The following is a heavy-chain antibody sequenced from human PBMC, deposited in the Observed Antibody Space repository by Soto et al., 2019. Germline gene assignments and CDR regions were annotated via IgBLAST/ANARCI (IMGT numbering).Heavy chain of an antibody. Sequence: EVHLLESGGGLVQPGGSLRLSCAASELSSSNHAMTWVRQAPGKGLEWVSGISGTDGGAYYADSVKGRFTISRDNSRSTLYLQMNSLRVEDKAVYYCASGGLHGYTHGGLSDFHSWGQGTLVTVYS. V-gene: IGHV3-23*01. J-gene: IGHJ4*02. CDR1: ELSSSNHA. CDR3: ASGGLHGYTHGGLSDFHS. CDR2: ISGTDGGA. D-gene: IGHD5-18*01.